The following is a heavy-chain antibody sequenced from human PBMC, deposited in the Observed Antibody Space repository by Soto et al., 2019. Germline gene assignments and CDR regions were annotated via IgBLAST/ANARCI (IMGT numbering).Heavy chain of an antibody. CDR3: ARSYYHYDSSGSRRYYFDY. CDR2: IYYSGST. D-gene: IGHD3-22*01. V-gene: IGHV4-59*08. J-gene: IGHJ4*02. Sequence: PSETLSLTCTVSGGSISSYYWSWIRQPPGKGLEWIGYIYYSGSTNYNPSLKSRVTISVDTSKNQFSLKLSSVTAADTAVYYCARSYYHYDSSGSRRYYFDYWGQGTLVTVSS. CDR1: GGSISSYY.